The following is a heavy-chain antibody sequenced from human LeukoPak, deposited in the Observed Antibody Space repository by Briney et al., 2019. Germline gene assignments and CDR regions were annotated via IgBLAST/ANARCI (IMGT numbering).Heavy chain of an antibody. J-gene: IGHJ6*02. CDR3: ARDTLENDYGDYEGDYYYYGMDV. Sequence: GASVRVSCKASGGTFSSYAISWVRQAPGQGLEWMGWISAYNGNTNYAQKLQGRVTMTTDTSTSTAYMELRSLRSDDTAVYYCARDTLENDYGDYEGDYYYYGMDVWGQGTTVTVSS. D-gene: IGHD4-17*01. CDR2: ISAYNGNT. V-gene: IGHV1-18*01. CDR1: GGTFSSYA.